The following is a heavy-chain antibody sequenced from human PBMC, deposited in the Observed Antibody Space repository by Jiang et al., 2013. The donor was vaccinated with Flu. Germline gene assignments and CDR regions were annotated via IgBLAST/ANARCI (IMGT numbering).Heavy chain of an antibody. CDR2: ISSNGGST. D-gene: IGHD6-13*01. CDR3: ATNHQSSSSAQLDY. Sequence: QLVESGGGLVQPGGSLRLSCAASGFTFSSYAMHWVRQAPGKGLEYVSAISSNGGSTYYANSVKGRFTISRDNSKNTLYLQMGSLRAEDMAVYYCATNHQSSSSAQLDYWGQGTLVTVSS. J-gene: IGHJ4*02. V-gene: IGHV3-64*01. CDR1: GFTFSSYA.